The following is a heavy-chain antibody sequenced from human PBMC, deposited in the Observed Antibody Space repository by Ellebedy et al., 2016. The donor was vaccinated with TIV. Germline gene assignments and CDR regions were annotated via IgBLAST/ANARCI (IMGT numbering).Heavy chain of an antibody. CDR3: ASSSCGGDCYSVCDY. CDR1: RYTFTGDY. Sequence: ASVKVSXKASRYTFTGDYMHWVRQAPGQGLEWMGWINPNSGGTNYAQKFQGRVTMIRDTSIKTAYMELSRLRSDDTAVYYCASSSCGGDCYSVCDYWGQGTLVTVSS. CDR2: INPNSGGT. V-gene: IGHV1-2*02. D-gene: IGHD2-21*02. J-gene: IGHJ4*02.